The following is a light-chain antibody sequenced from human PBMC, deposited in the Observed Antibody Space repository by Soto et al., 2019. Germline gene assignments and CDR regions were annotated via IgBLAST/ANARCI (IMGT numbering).Light chain of an antibody. J-gene: IGLJ1*01. CDR1: SSNIGSNY. Sequence: QSLLPQPPSASGTPGQRVTISCSGSSSNIGSNYVYWYQQLPGTAPKLLIYRNNQRPSGVPDRFSGSKSGTSASLAISGLRSEDEADYYCAAWDDSLSGSYVFGTGTQLTVL. CDR2: RNN. CDR3: AAWDDSLSGSYV. V-gene: IGLV1-47*01.